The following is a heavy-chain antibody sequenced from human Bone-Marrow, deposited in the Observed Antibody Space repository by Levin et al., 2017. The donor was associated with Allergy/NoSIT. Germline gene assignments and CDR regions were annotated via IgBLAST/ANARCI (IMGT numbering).Heavy chain of an antibody. CDR1: GGPISSGGYS. CDR2: IYHSGTT. CDR3: ARLRGSGDHYYSGMDV. V-gene: IGHV4-30-2*01. J-gene: IGHJ6*02. D-gene: IGHD3-3*01. Sequence: SETLSLTCAVSGGPISSGGYSWSWIRQPPGKGLEWIGYIYHSGTTYYSPSLKSRVTISLDRSKNQFSLKLTSVTAADTAVYYCARLRGSGDHYYSGMDVWGQGTTVTISS.